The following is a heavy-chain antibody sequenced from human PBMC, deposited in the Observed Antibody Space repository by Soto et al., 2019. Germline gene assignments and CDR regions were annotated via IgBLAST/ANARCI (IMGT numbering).Heavy chain of an antibody. CDR1: GCSVSSGGGNY. Sequence: QVQLQESGPGLVKPSQTLSLTCTVSGCSVSSGGGNYWSWIRQHPGKGLEWIGYIYYSGSTYYTPSLKSRVTISLDTSKNQFSLMLSSVTAADTAVYFCAIAPNSWYVYFADWGQGTLVTVSS. J-gene: IGHJ4*02. CDR2: IYYSGST. D-gene: IGHD6-13*01. V-gene: IGHV4-31*03. CDR3: AIAPNSWYVYFAD.